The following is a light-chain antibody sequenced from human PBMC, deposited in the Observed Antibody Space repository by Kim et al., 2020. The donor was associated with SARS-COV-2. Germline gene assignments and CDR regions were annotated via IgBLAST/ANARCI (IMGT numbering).Light chain of an antibody. CDR2: WAS. Sequence: RATINCKSSQSYLYNSNNKNDLAWYQQKPGQPPKLLIYWASTRESGVPDRFSGSVSGTDFTLTISTLQAEDVAVYYCQQYYNTPYSFGQGTKLEI. V-gene: IGKV4-1*01. CDR1: QSYLYNSNNKND. CDR3: QQYYNTPYS. J-gene: IGKJ2*03.